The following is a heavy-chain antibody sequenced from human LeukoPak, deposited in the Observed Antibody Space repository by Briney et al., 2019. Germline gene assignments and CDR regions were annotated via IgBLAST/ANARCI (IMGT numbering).Heavy chain of an antibody. J-gene: IGHJ4*02. Sequence: PSETLSLTCTVSGGSISSYYWSWIRQPPGKGLEWIGYIYYSGSTNYNPSLKSRVTISVDTSKNQFSLKLSSVTAADTAVYYCASWVYDSSGYYFDYWGQGTLVTVSS. CDR2: IYYSGST. CDR3: ASWVYDSSGYYFDY. D-gene: IGHD3-22*01. CDR1: GGSISSYY. V-gene: IGHV4-59*01.